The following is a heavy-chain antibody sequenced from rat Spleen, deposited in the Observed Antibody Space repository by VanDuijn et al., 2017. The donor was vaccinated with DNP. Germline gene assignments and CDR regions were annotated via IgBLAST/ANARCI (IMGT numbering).Heavy chain of an antibody. CDR2: ISYSGST. CDR3: ARDNSAALYWYFDL. J-gene: IGHJ1*01. D-gene: IGHD4-3*01. Sequence: EVQLQESGPGLVKPSQSLSLTCSVTGYSITSNYWGWIRKFPGNKMEYIGHISYSGSTNYNPSLKSRISIARDTSKNQFFLQLNSVTTEDTATYYCARDNSAALYWYFDLWGPGTMVTVSS. V-gene: IGHV3-1*01. CDR1: GYSITSNY.